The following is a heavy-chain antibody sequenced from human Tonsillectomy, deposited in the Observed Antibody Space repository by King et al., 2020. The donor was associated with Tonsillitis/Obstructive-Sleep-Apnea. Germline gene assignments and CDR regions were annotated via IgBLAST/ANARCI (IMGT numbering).Heavy chain of an antibody. V-gene: IGHV4-39*01. D-gene: IGHD4-23*01. CDR1: GGSISSSSYY. CDR2: IYYSGST. Sequence: QLQESGPGLVKPSETLSLTCTVSGGSISSSSYYWGWIRQPPGKGLEWIGSIYYSGSTYYNPSLKSRVTISVDTSKKQFSLKLSSVTAADTAVYYCARLRATVVTLDYWGQGTLVTVSS. J-gene: IGHJ4*02. CDR3: ARLRATVVTLDY.